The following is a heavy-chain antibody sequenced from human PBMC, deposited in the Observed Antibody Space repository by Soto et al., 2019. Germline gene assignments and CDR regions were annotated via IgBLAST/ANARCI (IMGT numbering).Heavy chain of an antibody. CDR1: DGSVSSGSYY. J-gene: IGHJ6*02. CDR2: IYYSGST. V-gene: IGHV4-61*01. D-gene: IGHD1-26*01. CDR3: ARQEGATNEGGHYYYGMDV. Sequence: SETLSLTCTVSDGSVSSGSYYWNWIRQPPGKGLEWIGFIYYSGSTHYNPSLQSRVTMTRDTSISTAYMELSRLRSDDTAVYYCARQEGATNEGGHYYYGMDVWGQGTTVTVSS.